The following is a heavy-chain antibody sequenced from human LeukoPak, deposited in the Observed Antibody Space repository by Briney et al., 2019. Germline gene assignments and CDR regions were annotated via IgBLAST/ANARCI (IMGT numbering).Heavy chain of an antibody. D-gene: IGHD6-6*01. CDR2: IYYSGST. CDR1: GGSISSYY. J-gene: IGHJ3*02. V-gene: IGHV4-59*01. CDR3: ARVTYSTSSMSLDAFDI. Sequence: SETLSLTCTVSGGSISSYYWSWIRQPPGKGLEWIGHIYYSGSTNYNPSLKSRVTISVDTSKNQFSLKLSSVTAAGTAVYYCARVTYSTSSMSLDAFDIWGQGTMVTVSS.